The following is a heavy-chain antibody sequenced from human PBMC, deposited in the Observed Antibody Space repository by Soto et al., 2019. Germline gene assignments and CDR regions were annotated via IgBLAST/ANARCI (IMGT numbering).Heavy chain of an antibody. CDR1: GFTFSSYA. Sequence: GGSLRLSCAASGFTFSSYAMSWVRQAPGKGLEWVSAISGSGGSTYYADSVKGRFTISRDNSKNTLYLQMNSLRAEDTAVYYCAKDEVFGVVIIYYGMDVWGQGTTVTVSS. V-gene: IGHV3-23*01. CDR3: AKDEVFGVVIIYYGMDV. J-gene: IGHJ6*02. CDR2: ISGSGGST. D-gene: IGHD3-3*01.